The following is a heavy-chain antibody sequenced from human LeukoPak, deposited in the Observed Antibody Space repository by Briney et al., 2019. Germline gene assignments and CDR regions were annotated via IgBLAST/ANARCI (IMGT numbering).Heavy chain of an antibody. Sequence: SETLSLTCTVSGGSISSYYWNWLRQPAGKGLEWIGRIYTSGSTNYNPSLKSRVTMSVDTSKNQFSLKLSSVTAADTAVYYFARDGHYYDTSAPTFGNWFDPWGQGTLVTVSS. D-gene: IGHD3-22*01. V-gene: IGHV4-4*07. CDR2: IYTSGST. CDR1: GGSISSYY. CDR3: ARDGHYYDTSAPTFGNWFDP. J-gene: IGHJ5*02.